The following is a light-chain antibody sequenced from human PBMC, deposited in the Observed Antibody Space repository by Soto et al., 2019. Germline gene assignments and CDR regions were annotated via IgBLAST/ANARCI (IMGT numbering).Light chain of an antibody. CDR1: QSLLHSNGYNY. J-gene: IGKJ4*01. V-gene: IGKV2-28*01. Sequence: DFVMTQSPLALPVSPGEPAFISCRCSQSLLHSNGYNYLDWYLXXPXQSPELLIYFGSNRCSGVPGRFSGCGSGTDVTLNISRLKARYVGVSYLLQSLPSRFCGVTKLDIK. CDR3: LQSLPSR. CDR2: FGS.